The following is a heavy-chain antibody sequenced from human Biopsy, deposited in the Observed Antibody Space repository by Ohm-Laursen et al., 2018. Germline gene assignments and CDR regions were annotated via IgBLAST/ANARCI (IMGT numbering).Heavy chain of an antibody. D-gene: IGHD3-3*01. J-gene: IGHJ5*01. CDR1: GDSMGTYY. V-gene: IGHV4-59*01. Sequence: SQTLSLPCAVSGDSMGTYYWSWIRQPPGKVMEWIASLYYSGTTHKNPSLKSRVTISVDTSQGLLSLDLSSVTAADTAVYYCARVRGGFLEWFDYWGQGTLVTVSS. CDR2: LYYSGTT. CDR3: ARVRGGFLEWFDY.